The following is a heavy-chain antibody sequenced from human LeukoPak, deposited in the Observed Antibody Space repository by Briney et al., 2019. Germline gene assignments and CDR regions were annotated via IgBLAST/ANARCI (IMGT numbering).Heavy chain of an antibody. CDR2: ISYDGSNK. CDR1: GFTFSSYG. CDR3: ARGLGSSSRYTPHLYYFDY. J-gene: IGHJ4*02. D-gene: IGHD6-13*01. Sequence: PGGSLRLSCAASGFTFSSYGMHWVRQAPGKGLEWVAVISYDGSNKYYADSVKGRFTISRDNSKNTLYLQMNSLRAEDTAVYYCARGLGSSSRYTPHLYYFDYWGQGTLVTVSS. V-gene: IGHV3-30*03.